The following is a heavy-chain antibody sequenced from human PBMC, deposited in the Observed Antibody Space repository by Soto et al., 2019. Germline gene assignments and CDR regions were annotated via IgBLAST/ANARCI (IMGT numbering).Heavy chain of an antibody. J-gene: IGHJ4*02. D-gene: IGHD2-2*01. V-gene: IGHV4-59*01. CDR3: ARSTTRQTFDY. Sequence: PSETLSLTCTVSGVSISSYYWSWIRQPPGKGLEWIGYIYYSGSTNYNPSLKSRVTISVDTSKNQFSLKLSSVTAADTAVYYCARSTTRQTFDYWGQGTLVTVSS. CDR1: GVSISSYY. CDR2: IYYSGST.